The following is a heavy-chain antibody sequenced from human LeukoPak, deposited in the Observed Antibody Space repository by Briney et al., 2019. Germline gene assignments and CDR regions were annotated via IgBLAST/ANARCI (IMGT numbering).Heavy chain of an antibody. CDR1: GFTFSSYS. CDR2: ISSSSGYI. J-gene: IGHJ4*02. CDR3: ARGHSSGWPSYYFDY. Sequence: PGGSLRLSCAASGFTFSSYSMNWVRQAPGKGLEWVSSISSSSGYIYYADSVKGRFTISRDNAKNSLYLQMNSLRAEDTAVYYCARGHSSGWPSYYFDYWGQGTLVTVSS. D-gene: IGHD6-19*01. V-gene: IGHV3-21*01.